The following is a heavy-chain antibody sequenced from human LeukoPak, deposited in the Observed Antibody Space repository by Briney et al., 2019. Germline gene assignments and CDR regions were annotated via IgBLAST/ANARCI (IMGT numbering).Heavy chain of an antibody. J-gene: IGHJ4*02. V-gene: IGHV4-39*01. CDR2: IYYSGST. CDR3: ARLDDSSGYLH. Sequence: SSETLSLTCTVSGGSISSYYWGWIRQPPGKGLEWIGSIYYSGSTYYNPSLKSRVTISVDTSKNQFSLKLSSVTAADTAVYYCARLDDSSGYLHWGQGTLVTVSS. CDR1: GGSISSYY. D-gene: IGHD3-22*01.